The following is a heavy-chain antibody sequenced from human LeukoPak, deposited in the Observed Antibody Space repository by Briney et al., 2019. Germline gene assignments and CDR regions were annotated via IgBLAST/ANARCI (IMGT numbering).Heavy chain of an antibody. CDR3: ARDIHDYGVHSYGFDI. Sequence: GGSLRLSCAASGFIFSAYSMNWVRQAPGKGLEWVSYISSSSSTIYYADSVKGRFTISRDNAKNSLYLQMNSLRAEDTAVYYCARDIHDYGVHSYGFDIWGQGTMVTVSS. CDR1: GFIFSAYS. J-gene: IGHJ3*02. D-gene: IGHD4-23*01. V-gene: IGHV3-48*01. CDR2: ISSSSSTI.